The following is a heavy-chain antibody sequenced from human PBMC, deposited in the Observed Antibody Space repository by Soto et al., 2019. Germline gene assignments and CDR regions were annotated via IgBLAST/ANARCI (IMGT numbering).Heavy chain of an antibody. D-gene: IGHD6-25*01. CDR1: GYTFTNYW. V-gene: IGHV5-51*01. J-gene: IGHJ4*02. CDR3: ARKAATDFDS. Sequence: PGESLKISCKGSGYTFTNYWIGWVRQMPGKGLEWMGVIYPGDSDTRYSPSFQGQVTISADKSISTAFLQWSSLKASDTAMYYCARKAATDFDSWGQGTLVTLSS. CDR2: IYPGDSDT.